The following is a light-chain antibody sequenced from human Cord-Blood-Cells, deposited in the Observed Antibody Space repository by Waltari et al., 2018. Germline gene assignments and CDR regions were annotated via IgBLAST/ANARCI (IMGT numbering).Light chain of an antibody. CDR2: EVS. V-gene: IGLV2-8*01. Sequence: QSALTQPPSASGSPGQSVTISCTGTSSDVGGYNCIPWYQQHPGKAPKLMIYEVSKRPSGVPDRFSGSKSGNTASLTVSGLQAEDEADYYCSSYAGSNNVVFGGVTKLTVL. J-gene: IGLJ2*01. CDR1: SSDVGGYNC. CDR3: SSYAGSNNVV.